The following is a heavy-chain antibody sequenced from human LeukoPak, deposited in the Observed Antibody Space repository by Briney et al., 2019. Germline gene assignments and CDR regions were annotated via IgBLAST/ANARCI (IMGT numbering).Heavy chain of an antibody. CDR3: ARGDRYYYCGMDV. D-gene: IGHD2-21*02. CDR2: ISSSSSTI. J-gene: IGHJ6*02. Sequence: GGSLRLSCAASGFTFSSYSMNWVRQAPGKGLEWVSYISSSSSTIYYADSVKGRFTISRDNAKNSLYLQMNSLRAEDTAVYYCARGDRYYYCGMDVWGQGTTVTVSS. V-gene: IGHV3-48*01. CDR1: GFTFSSYS.